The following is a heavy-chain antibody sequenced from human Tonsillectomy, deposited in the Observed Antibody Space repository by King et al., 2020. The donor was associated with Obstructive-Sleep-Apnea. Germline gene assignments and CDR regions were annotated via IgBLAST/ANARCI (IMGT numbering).Heavy chain of an antibody. J-gene: IGHJ3*01. CDR1: GFNFPRSA. Sequence: FQLVQSGPEVRKPGTSVKVSCKTSGFNFPRSAMQWVRQVRGQRLEWLGWIVVGSANTRYGQNFQERATFTRDMSTSTAYMELSSLTFEDTAMYYCGVLMDGSYSHAIDVWGQGTMVTVSS. V-gene: IGHV1-58*02. D-gene: IGHD3-10*01. CDR2: IVVGSANT. CDR3: GVLMDGSYSHAIDV.